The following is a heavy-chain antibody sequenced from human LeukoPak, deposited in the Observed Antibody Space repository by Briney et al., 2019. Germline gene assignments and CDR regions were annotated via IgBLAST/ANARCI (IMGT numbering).Heavy chain of an antibody. CDR3: AREGMATIRHYYYYYMDV. V-gene: IGHV4-34*01. CDR1: GGSFSGYY. D-gene: IGHD5-24*01. CDR2: INHSGST. J-gene: IGHJ6*03. Sequence: SETLSLTCAVYGGSFSGYYWSWIRQPPGKGLEWIGEINHSGSTNYNPSLKSRVTISVDTSKNQFSLKLSSVTAADTAVYYCAREGMATIRHYYYYYMDVWGKGTTVTVSS.